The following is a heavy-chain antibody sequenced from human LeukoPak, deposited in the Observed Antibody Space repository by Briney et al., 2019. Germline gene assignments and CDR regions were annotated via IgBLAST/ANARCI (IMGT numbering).Heavy chain of an antibody. Sequence: GGSLRLSCAASGFTFSDHYMDWVRQAPGKGLEWVGRTRNKANHYTTEYAASVKGRFIISRDDSENSMYLQMKSLKTEDTAVYYCAGGLYGGLLHYWGQGALVTVSS. J-gene: IGHJ4*02. CDR1: GFTFSDHY. CDR2: TRNKANHYTT. V-gene: IGHV3-72*01. CDR3: AGGLYGGLLHY. D-gene: IGHD4-23*01.